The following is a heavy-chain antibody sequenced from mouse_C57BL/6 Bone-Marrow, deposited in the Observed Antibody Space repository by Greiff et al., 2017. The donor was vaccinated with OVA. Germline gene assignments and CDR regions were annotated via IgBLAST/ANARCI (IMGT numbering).Heavy chain of an antibody. V-gene: IGHV3-1*01. J-gene: IGHJ3*01. D-gene: IGHD2-5*01. CDR2: ISYSGST. Sequence: EVQLQESGPGMVKPSQSLSLTCTVTGYSITSGYDWHWIRHFPGNKLEWMGYISYSGSTNYNPSLKSRISITHDTSKNHFFLKLNSVTTEDTATYYCARENYTNYGVTWFAYWGQGTLVTVSA. CDR1: GYSITSGYD. CDR3: ARENYTNYGVTWFAY.